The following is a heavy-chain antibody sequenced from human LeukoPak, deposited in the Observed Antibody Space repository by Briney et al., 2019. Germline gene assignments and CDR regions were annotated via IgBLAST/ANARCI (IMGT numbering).Heavy chain of an antibody. J-gene: IGHJ4*02. CDR3: ARDGITGRPVAGLDY. CDR1: GFTFSTYW. V-gene: IGHV3-7*01. CDR2: INKDGSGK. D-gene: IGHD6-19*01. Sequence: GGSLRLSCAASGFTFSTYWMNWVRQAPGKGLEWVANINKDGSGKYYVDSVKGRFTISRDNAKNSLYLEMNSLRAEDTAVYYCARDGITGRPVAGLDYWGQGTLVTVSS.